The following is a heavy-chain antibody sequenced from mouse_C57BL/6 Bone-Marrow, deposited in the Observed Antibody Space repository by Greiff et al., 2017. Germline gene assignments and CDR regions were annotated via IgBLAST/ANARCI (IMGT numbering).Heavy chain of an antibody. V-gene: IGHV1-55*01. CDR3: ARGCYDYILDY. CDR2: IYPGSGST. D-gene: IGHD2-4*01. Sequence: QVQLKESGAELVKPGASVKMSCKASGYTFTSYWITWVKQRPGQGLEWIGDIYPGSGSTNYNEKFKSKATLTVDTSSSTAYMQLSSLTSEDSAVYYCARGCYDYILDYWGQGTTLTVSS. CDR1: GYTFTSYW. J-gene: IGHJ2*01.